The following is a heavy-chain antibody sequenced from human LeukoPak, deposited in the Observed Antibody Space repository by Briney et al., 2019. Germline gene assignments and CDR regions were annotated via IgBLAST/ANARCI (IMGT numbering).Heavy chain of an antibody. J-gene: IGHJ4*02. Sequence: GGSLRLSCAASGFTFSSYGMHWVRQAPGKGLEWVAFIRYDRRNQYYADSVKVRFTISRDNSKNTVYLQMNSLRAEDTAVYYCAKDSRELGMDYWGQGTLVTVSS. V-gene: IGHV3-30*02. CDR2: IRYDRRNQ. D-gene: IGHD7-27*01. CDR3: AKDSRELGMDY. CDR1: GFTFSSYG.